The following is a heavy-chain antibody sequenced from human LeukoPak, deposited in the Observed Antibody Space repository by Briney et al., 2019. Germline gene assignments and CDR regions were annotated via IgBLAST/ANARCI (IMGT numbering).Heavy chain of an antibody. CDR3: AKSPIYGDYYYFDY. J-gene: IGHJ4*02. CDR1: GFTFSTYA. Sequence: GGSLRLSCAASGFTFSTYAMSWVRQAPGKGLEWVSTISGSGGSTYYADSVKGRFIISRDNSKNTLYLQMTSLRAEDTAVYYCAKSPIYGDYYYFDYWGQGTLVTVSS. D-gene: IGHD4-17*01. V-gene: IGHV3-23*01. CDR2: ISGSGGST.